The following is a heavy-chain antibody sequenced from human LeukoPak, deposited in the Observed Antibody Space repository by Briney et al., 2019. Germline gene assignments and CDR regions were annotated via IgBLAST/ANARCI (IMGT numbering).Heavy chain of an antibody. Sequence: SETLSLTCTVSGGSISSDSYSWGWIRQPPGKGLEWIGTIYYSGSTYYNPSLKSRVTISVDTSKNQFSLKLSSVTAADTAVYYCARRHYVFWSGNGVWFDPWGQGTLVTVSS. CDR2: IYYSGST. CDR1: GGSISSDSYS. D-gene: IGHD3-3*01. V-gene: IGHV4-39*01. J-gene: IGHJ5*02. CDR3: ARRHYVFWSGNGVWFDP.